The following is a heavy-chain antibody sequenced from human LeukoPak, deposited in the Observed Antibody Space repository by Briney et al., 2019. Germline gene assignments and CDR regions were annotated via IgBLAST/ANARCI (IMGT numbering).Heavy chain of an antibody. Sequence: GGSLRLSCAASGFTFSNYAMSWVRQAPGKGLEWVSAITNGGSTYYADSVKGWFTISRDNSKNTLYLQMKSLRADDTAVYYCAKHIVIVPAAKDYWGQGTLVTVSS. CDR2: ITNGGST. CDR3: AKHIVIVPAAKDY. V-gene: IGHV3-23*01. D-gene: IGHD2-2*01. J-gene: IGHJ4*02. CDR1: GFTFSNYA.